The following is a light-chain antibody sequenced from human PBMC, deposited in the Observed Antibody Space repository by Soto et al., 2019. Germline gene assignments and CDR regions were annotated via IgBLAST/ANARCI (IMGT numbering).Light chain of an antibody. CDR2: EVT. CDR3: SSYTSSSTLYV. CDR1: SSDVGGYKY. V-gene: IGLV2-14*01. J-gene: IGLJ1*01. Sequence: QSVLTQPASVSGSAGQSITISCTGTSSDVGGYKYVSWYQHHPGKAPKLIIYEVTSRPSGGSNRFSGPKSGNAASLTISGLXAEDEADYYCSSYTSSSTLYVFGTGTKVTVL.